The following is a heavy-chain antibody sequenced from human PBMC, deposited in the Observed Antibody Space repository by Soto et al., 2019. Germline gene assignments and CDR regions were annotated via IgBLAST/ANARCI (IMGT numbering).Heavy chain of an antibody. V-gene: IGHV4-30-2*01. CDR3: TPLPSGYSYHTLFEY. D-gene: IGHD5-18*01. CDR1: GGSISSGGYS. CDR2: IYHSGST. J-gene: IGHJ4*02. Sequence: SETLSLTCAVSGGSISSGGYSWSWIRQPPGKGLEWIGYIYHSGSTYYNPSLKSRVTISVDRSKNQFSLKLSSVTAADTAVYFCTPLPSGYSYHTLFEYWGQGTLVTVSS.